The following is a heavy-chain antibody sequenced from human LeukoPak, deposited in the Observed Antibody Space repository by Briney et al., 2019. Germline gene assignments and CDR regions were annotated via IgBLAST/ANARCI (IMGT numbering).Heavy chain of an antibody. CDR3: ARGIVVVPAAMLEGYYYGMDV. Sequence: SQTLSLTCAISGDSVSSNSAAWNWITQSPSRGLEWLRRTYYRSKWYNDYAGSVKSRITNNPDTSKNQFSLQLNSVTPEDTAVYYCARGIVVVPAAMLEGYYYGMDVWGKGTTVTVSS. V-gene: IGHV6-1*01. CDR2: TYYRSKWYN. J-gene: IGHJ6*04. CDR1: GDSVSSNSAA. D-gene: IGHD2-2*01.